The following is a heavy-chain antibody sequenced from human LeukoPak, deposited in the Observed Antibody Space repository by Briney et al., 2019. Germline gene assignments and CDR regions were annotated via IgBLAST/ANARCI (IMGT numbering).Heavy chain of an antibody. V-gene: IGHV3-23*01. D-gene: IGHD6-13*01. J-gene: IGHJ5*02. CDR1: GFTFGRYA. Sequence: GGSLRLSCAASGFTFGRYAMSWVRQAPGKGLEWVSSISGSSGSTYYADSVKGRFTIYRDNSKNTLYLQMNRLRAEDTAVYYCAKSKISAAGRWFDPWGQGTLVTVSS. CDR2: ISGSSGST. CDR3: AKSKISAAGRWFDP.